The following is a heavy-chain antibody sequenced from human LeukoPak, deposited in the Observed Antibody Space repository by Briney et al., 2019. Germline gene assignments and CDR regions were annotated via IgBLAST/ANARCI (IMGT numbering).Heavy chain of an antibody. V-gene: IGHV3-48*03. D-gene: IGHD3-22*01. CDR3: ARITYDYDSSGYPED. CDR2: ISSSGSAI. Sequence: GGSLRLSCAASGFAFSSYEMNWVRQAPGKGLEWVSYISSSGSAIYYADSVKGRFTISRDNAKNSLYLQMNSLRAEDTAVYYCARITYDYDSSGYPEDWGQGTLVTVSS. J-gene: IGHJ4*02. CDR1: GFAFSSYE.